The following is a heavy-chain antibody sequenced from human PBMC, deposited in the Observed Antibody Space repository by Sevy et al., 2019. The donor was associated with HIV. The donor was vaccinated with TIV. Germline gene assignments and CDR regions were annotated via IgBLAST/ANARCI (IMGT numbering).Heavy chain of an antibody. CDR2: ITRNSYEAYGGTT. D-gene: IGHD3-9*01. J-gene: IGHJ4*02. Sequence: GGSLRLSCTTSGFTFDDYAMRWFRQAPGKGLEWVAFITRNSYEAYGGTTEYAASVKGRFIISRDDSKSIAYLQMNSLKTEDTAVYHCTRGLVTADTPEYFFDYWGQGTLVTVSS. CDR1: GFTFDDYA. CDR3: TRGLVTADTPEYFFDY. V-gene: IGHV3-49*03.